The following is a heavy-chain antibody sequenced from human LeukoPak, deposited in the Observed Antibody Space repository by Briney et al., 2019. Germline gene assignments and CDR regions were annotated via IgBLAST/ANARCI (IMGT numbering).Heavy chain of an antibody. J-gene: IGHJ4*02. Sequence: GGSLRLSRAASGFTFSNAWMSWVRQAPGKGLGWVGRIKSKTDGGTTEYAAPVKARFTISRDDSKNTLYLQMNSLKTEDTAVYYCTTHVRLTANYNYWDQGTLVTVSS. CDR3: TTHVRLTANYNY. D-gene: IGHD3-9*01. CDR2: IKSKTDGGTT. CDR1: GFTFSNAW. V-gene: IGHV3-15*01.